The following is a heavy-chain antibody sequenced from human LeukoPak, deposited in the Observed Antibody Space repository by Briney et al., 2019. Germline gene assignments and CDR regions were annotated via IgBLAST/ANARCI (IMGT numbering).Heavy chain of an antibody. J-gene: IGHJ4*01. CDR1: GLTFSSYE. CDR3: ARDPINIATAANGFDY. D-gene: IGHD6-13*01. Sequence: GGSLRLSCAASGLTFSSYEMSWVRQAPGKGLEWITYISSSGSTIFYADSVKGRFTISRDNAKNSLYLQMNSLRVEDTALYYCARDPINIATAANGFDYWGQGTLVTVSS. V-gene: IGHV3-48*03. CDR2: ISSSGSTI.